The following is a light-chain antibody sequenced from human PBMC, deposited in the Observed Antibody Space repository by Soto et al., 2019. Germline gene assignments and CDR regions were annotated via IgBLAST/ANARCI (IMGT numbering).Light chain of an antibody. J-gene: IGLJ2*01. V-gene: IGLV2-14*01. CDR1: SSDVGGYNY. CDR3: SSYTSSRSLV. CDR2: EVS. Sequence: QSALTQPASVSGSPGQSITISCTGTSSDVGGYNYVSWYQQHPGKAPKLMISEVSYRASGVSNRFSGSKSGNTASLTISGLQAEDESDYYCSSYTSSRSLVFGGGTKLTVL.